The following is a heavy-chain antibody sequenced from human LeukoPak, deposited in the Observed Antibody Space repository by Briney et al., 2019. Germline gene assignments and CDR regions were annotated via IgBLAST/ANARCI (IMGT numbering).Heavy chain of an antibody. CDR2: ICDSGCST. Sequence: GGSLRQSLVCSVLIFIAYAWLWVRQAPGKGVEWVSAICDSGCSTYNADSVRGRFIISLDNSKHTLYLLIHRQRDGGRAVYFSATSLNFYDSGTSRRDFDYWGQRTLVSVSS. D-gene: IGHD3-10*01. V-gene: IGHV3-23*01. CDR3: ATSLNFYDSGTSRRDFDY. J-gene: IGHJ4*02. CDR1: VLIFIAYA.